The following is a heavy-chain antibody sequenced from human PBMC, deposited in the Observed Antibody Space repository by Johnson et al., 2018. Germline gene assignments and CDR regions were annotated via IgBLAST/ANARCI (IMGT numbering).Heavy chain of an antibody. Sequence: VQLVETGGGVVQPGRSLRLSCATSGFTFSNHAMHWVRQAPGKGLEWLGVISKDGSDKYYVDSVKGRFTISRDNSKNTLYLQMNSLRTEDTAMYYCARHSGSGYYYYMDVWGKGTTVTVSS. D-gene: IGHD3-10*01. CDR2: ISKDGSDK. J-gene: IGHJ6*03. CDR1: GFTFSNHA. V-gene: IGHV3-30-3*01. CDR3: ARHSGSGYYYYMDV.